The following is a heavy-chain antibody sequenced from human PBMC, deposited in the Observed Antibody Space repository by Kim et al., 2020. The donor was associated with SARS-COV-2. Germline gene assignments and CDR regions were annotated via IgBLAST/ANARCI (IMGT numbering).Heavy chain of an antibody. Sequence: SETLSLTCTVSGGSISSGGYYWSWIRQHPGKGLEWIGYIYYSGSTYYNPSLKSRVTISVDTSKNQFSLKLSSVTAADTAVYYCARYASLRAFTMVRGVINDAFDIWGRGTMVTVSS. CDR1: GGSISSGGYY. CDR2: IYYSGST. J-gene: IGHJ3*02. CDR3: ARYASLRAFTMVRGVINDAFDI. V-gene: IGHV4-31*03. D-gene: IGHD3-10*01.